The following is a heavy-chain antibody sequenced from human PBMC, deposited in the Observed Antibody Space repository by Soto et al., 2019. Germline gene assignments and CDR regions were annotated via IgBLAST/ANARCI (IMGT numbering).Heavy chain of an antibody. CDR2: IYHSGST. CDR1: GGSISSSNW. CDR3: ARWGPQGYCSSTSCYRGSYYYYGMDV. J-gene: IGHJ6*02. Sequence: QVQLQESGPGLVKPSGTLSLTCAVSGGSISSSNWWSWVRQPPGKGLEWIGEIYHSGSTNYNPSLKSRVTISVDKSKNQFSLKLSSVTAADTAVYYCARWGPQGYCSSTSCYRGSYYYYGMDVWGQGTTVTVSS. D-gene: IGHD2-2*01. V-gene: IGHV4-4*02.